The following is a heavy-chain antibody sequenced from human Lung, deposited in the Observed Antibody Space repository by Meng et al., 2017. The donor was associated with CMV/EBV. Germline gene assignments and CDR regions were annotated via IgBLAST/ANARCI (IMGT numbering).Heavy chain of an antibody. CDR1: GFTFSNAW. J-gene: IGHJ6*02. V-gene: IGHV3-15*01. Sequence: GGSLRLSCSASGFTFSNAWMSWVRQAPGKGLEWVGRIKRKNDGGTTDYAAPVKGRFTISRGDSKNTLYLQMNSLKTEDTAVYYCTTSIRITMVRGVIFRDVWGQGTTVTVSS. D-gene: IGHD3-10*01. CDR3: TTSIRITMVRGVIFRDV. CDR2: IKRKNDGGTT.